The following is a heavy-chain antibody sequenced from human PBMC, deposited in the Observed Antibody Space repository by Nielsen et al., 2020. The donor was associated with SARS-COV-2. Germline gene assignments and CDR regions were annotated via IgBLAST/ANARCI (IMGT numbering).Heavy chain of an antibody. CDR3: AKLTTVTTGSDY. V-gene: IGHV3-9*01. J-gene: IGHJ4*02. D-gene: IGHD4-17*01. Sequence: GGSLRLSCAASGFTFDDYAMHWVRQAPGKGLEWVSGISWNSGSIGYADSVKGRFTISRDNAKNSLYLQMNSLRAEDTALYYCAKLTTVTTGSDYWGQGTLVTVSS. CDR1: GFTFDDYA. CDR2: ISWNSGSI.